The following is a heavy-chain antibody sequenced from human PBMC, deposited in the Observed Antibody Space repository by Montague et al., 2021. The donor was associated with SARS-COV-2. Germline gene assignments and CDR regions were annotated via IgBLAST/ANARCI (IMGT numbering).Heavy chain of an antibody. CDR1: GLPFSSYA. CDR2: ISYDGSNK. CDR3: AREDVLLDAFDI. V-gene: IGHV3-30-3*01. D-gene: IGHD3-10*01. J-gene: IGHJ3*02. Sequence: SLRLSCAASGLPFSSYAMHWVRQAPGKGLEWVAVISYDGSNKYYADSVKGRFTISRDNSKNTLYLQMNSLRAEDTAVYYCAREDVLLDAFDIWGQGTMVTVSS.